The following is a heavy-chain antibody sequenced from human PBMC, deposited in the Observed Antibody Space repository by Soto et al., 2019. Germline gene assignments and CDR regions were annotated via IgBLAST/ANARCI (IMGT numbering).Heavy chain of an antibody. CDR3: ARGDHYDRTGPFDS. D-gene: IGHD3-22*01. Sequence: PSETLSLTCTVSGGSMSSYYWYWIRQPPGKGLECIGYVYYSGATNYNPSLKSRVAISIDTSKNQFSLNVRSVAAADTAVYYCARGDHYDRTGPFDSWGQGTLVTVSS. J-gene: IGHJ4*02. V-gene: IGHV4-59*01. CDR1: GGSMSSYY. CDR2: VYYSGAT.